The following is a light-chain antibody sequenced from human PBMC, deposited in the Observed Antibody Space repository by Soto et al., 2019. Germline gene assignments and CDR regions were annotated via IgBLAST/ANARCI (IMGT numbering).Light chain of an antibody. CDR3: QQYESYSPLT. V-gene: IGKV1-5*01. Sequence: DIQMTQSPSTLSASVGDRVTMTCRASQSIRSWLAWYQQKPGKAPKLLIYDASSLESGVPSRFSGRRSGTEFTRTISSLQPDDFGTYYCQQYESYSPLTFGGGTKVDIK. CDR2: DAS. CDR1: QSIRSW. J-gene: IGKJ4*01.